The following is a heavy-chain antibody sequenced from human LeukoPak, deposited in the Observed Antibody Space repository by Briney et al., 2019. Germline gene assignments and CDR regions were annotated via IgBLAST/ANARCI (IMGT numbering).Heavy chain of an antibody. CDR2: INPDGSDT. J-gene: IGHJ4*02. V-gene: IGHV3-74*01. CDR1: GFTFRNYW. CDR3: ASTFYGDSPPY. D-gene: IGHD4-17*01. Sequence: PGGSLRLCCAASGFTFRNYWMHWVRQVPGKGLVWVSRINPDGSDTGYADSVKGRFTISRDNSKNTLYLQMNSLRAEDTAVCYCASTFYGDSPPYWGQGTLVTVSS.